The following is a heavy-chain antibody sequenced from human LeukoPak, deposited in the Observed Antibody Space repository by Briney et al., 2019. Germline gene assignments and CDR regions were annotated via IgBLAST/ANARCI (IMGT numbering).Heavy chain of an antibody. J-gene: IGHJ6*03. CDR1: GYAFTVYY. CDR2: LNPNSGGT. CDR3: ARDLTTIFGVGHYMDV. Sequence: AAVKGSCHASGYAFTVYYMHWVRRAPGQGREWRGWLNPNSGGTNYAQKFQGSVTMTSDTSISTAYMELSRLRSDATAVYYCARDLTTIFGVGHYMDVWGKGTTVTVSS. D-gene: IGHD3-3*01. V-gene: IGHV1-2*02.